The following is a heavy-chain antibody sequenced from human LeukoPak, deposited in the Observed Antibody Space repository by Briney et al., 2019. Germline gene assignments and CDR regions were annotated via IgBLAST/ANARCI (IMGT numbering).Heavy chain of an antibody. CDR3: ARGRRYLCYFDY. V-gene: IGHV4-34*01. CDR2: INHSGST. Sequence: SETLSLTCAVYGGSFSGYYWSWIRQPPGKGLEWIGEINHSGSTNYNPSLKGRVTISVDTSKNQFSLKLSSVTAADTAVYYCARGRRYLCYFDYWGQGTLVTVSS. J-gene: IGHJ4*02. D-gene: IGHD1-14*01. CDR1: GGSFSGYY.